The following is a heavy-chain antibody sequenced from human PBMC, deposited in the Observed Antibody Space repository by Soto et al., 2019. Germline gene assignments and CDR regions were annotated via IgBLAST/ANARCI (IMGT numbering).Heavy chain of an antibody. CDR2: ISTDNGNT. Sequence: QVHLVQSGAEARKPGASVKVSCKASGYSFTSYGISWVRQAPGQGLEWMGWISTDNGNTNYAHNLQGRVSMTIDPSTSTAYMELWSLGSDDTAVYYCARDVPDTSLFFYYYGMDVWGQGTTVTVSS. J-gene: IGHJ6*02. CDR1: GYSFTSYG. D-gene: IGHD2-21*01. CDR3: ARDVPDTSLFFYYYGMDV. V-gene: IGHV1-18*01.